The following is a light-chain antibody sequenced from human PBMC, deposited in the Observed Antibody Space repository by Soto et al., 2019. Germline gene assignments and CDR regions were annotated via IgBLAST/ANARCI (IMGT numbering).Light chain of an antibody. CDR1: QRVRSSY. J-gene: IGKJ2*01. CDR2: GAS. Sequence: EIVLTQSPGTLSLSPGERAPLSCRASQRVRSSYLAWYQQNPGQAPRLLIYGASSRATGIPDRFSGSGSGTDFTLTISRLEPEDFAVYYCQQYGSSPPYTFGQGTKLVIK. V-gene: IGKV3-20*01. CDR3: QQYGSSPPYT.